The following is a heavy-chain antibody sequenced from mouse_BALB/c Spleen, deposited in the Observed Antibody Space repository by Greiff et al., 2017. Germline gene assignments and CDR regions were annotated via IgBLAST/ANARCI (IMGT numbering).Heavy chain of an antibody. V-gene: IGHV14-3*02. CDR1: GFNIKDTY. J-gene: IGHJ3*01. D-gene: IGHD2-2*01. CDR3: ARSFGYVQAWFAY. Sequence: EVQLQQSGAELVKPGASVKLSCTASGFNIKDTYMHWVKQRPEQGLEWIGRIDPANGNTKYDPKFQGKATITADTSSNTAYLQLSSLTSEDTAVYYCARSFGYVQAWFAYAGQGTLVTVSA. CDR2: IDPANGNT.